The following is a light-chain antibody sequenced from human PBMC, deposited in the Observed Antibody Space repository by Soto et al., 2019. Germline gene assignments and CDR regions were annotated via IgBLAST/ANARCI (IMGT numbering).Light chain of an antibody. Sequence: DIVMTQSPLSLPVTPGEAASISFRSSQSLLHKNGNNYFNWYLQKPGQSPQLLIYMGSKRASGVPSRFSSSGSGTEFTLTISSPQPDDFATYYCQQYAAFGGGTKVDIK. CDR3: QQYAA. J-gene: IGKJ4*01. CDR1: QSLLHKNGNNY. V-gene: IGKV2-28*01. CDR2: MGS.